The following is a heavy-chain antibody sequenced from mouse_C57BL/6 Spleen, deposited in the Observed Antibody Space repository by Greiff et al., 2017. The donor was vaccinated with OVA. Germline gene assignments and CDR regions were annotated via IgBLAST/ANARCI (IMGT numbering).Heavy chain of an antibody. CDR3: ARWYYDGYFYAMDY. J-gene: IGHJ4*01. CDR2: IYPGDGDT. V-gene: IGHV1-82*01. CDR1: GYAFSSSW. D-gene: IGHD2-3*01. Sequence: QVQLQQSGPELVKPEASVKISCKASGYAFSSSWMNWVKQRPGKGLEWIGRIYPGDGDTNYNGKFKGKATLTADKSSSTAYMQLSSLTSEDSAVYFCARWYYDGYFYAMDYWGQGTSVTVSS.